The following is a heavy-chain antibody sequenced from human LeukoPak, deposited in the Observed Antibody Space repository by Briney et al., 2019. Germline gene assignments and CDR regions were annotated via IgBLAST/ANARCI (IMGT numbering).Heavy chain of an antibody. J-gene: IGHJ3*02. V-gene: IGHV3-30-3*01. CDR2: ISYDGSNK. D-gene: IGHD3-3*01. CDR1: GFTFSGYA. Sequence: GGSLRLSCAASGFTFSGYAMHWVRQAPGKGLEWVAVISYDGSNKYYADSVKGRFTISRDNSKNTLYLQMNSLRAEDTAVYYCARDRLHDFWSGQRAFGIWGQGTMVTVSS. CDR3: ARDRLHDFWSGQRAFGI.